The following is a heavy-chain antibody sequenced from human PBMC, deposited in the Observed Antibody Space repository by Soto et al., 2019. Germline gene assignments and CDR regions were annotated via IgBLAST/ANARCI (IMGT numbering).Heavy chain of an antibody. D-gene: IGHD6-6*01. V-gene: IGHV3-23*01. CDR1: GFSFSAWS. CDR2: ISGDGDCI. J-gene: IGHJ4*02. Sequence: GGSLRLSCAASGFSFSAWSMNWVRQAPGKGLEWVSVISGDGDCIYYADSVKGRFTISRDNSKNTLYLQMNSLRAEDTAVYYCAKRSSSSTFDYWGQGTLVTVSS. CDR3: AKRSSSSTFDY.